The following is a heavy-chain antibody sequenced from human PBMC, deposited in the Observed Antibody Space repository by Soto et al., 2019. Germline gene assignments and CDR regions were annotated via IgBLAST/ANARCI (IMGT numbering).Heavy chain of an antibody. Sequence: QVQLVESGGGLVKPGGSLRLSCAASGIVFSDYMSWVRQAPGKGLEWLSYISGSGRTIYSADSVKGRFTISRDNATNSLSLQMNDARTEDTAVYYCARLPFPWGWFDPWGQGTLVTVSS. CDR3: ARLPFPWGWFDP. CDR2: ISGSGRTI. V-gene: IGHV3-11*01. CDR1: GIVFSDY. J-gene: IGHJ5*02. D-gene: IGHD3-16*01.